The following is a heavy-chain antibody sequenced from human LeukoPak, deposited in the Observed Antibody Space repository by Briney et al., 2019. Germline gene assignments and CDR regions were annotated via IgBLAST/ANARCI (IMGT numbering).Heavy chain of an antibody. Sequence: ASVKVSCKASGYTFTSYAMHWVRQAPGQRLEWMGWINAGNGNTKYSQKFQGRVTITRDTSASTAYMELSSLRSEDTAVYYCARGSEIRYFDWSDAFDIWGQGTMVTVSS. CDR2: INAGNGNT. D-gene: IGHD3-9*01. J-gene: IGHJ3*02. CDR3: ARGSEIRYFDWSDAFDI. CDR1: GYTFTSYA. V-gene: IGHV1-3*01.